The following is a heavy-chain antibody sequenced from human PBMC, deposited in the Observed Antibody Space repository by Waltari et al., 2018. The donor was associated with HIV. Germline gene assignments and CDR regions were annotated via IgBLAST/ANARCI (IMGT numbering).Heavy chain of an antibody. V-gene: IGHV3-21*01. Sequence: EVQLVESGGGLVKPGGSLRLSCAAPGCPFSRYSMNWVRQAPGKGLESVSSISSSSSYIYYADSVKGRFTISRDNAKNSLYLQMNSLRAEDTAVYYCARDPRRDPTLYYFDYWGQGTLVTVSS. CDR1: GCPFSRYS. J-gene: IGHJ4*02. D-gene: IGHD1-26*01. CDR2: ISSSSSYI. CDR3: ARDPRRDPTLYYFDY.